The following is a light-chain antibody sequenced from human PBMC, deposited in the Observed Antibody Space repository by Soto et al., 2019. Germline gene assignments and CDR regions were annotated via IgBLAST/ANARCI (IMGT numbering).Light chain of an antibody. J-gene: IGLJ2*01. CDR2: EVS. CDR1: SSNLGGYNY. CDR3: HLSADDILVA. V-gene: IGLV2-14*01. Sequence: QSALTQPASGSWAPGQSITIACTGTSSNLGGYNYVSWYQQHPGKAPKLISYEVSNPPSGVSNRFSGSKSGITASLTISELHPEDEPDYYCHLSADDILVAFGGGTEVTVL.